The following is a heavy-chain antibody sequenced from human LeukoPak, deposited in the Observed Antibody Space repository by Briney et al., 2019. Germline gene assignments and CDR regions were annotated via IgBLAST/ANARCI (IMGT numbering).Heavy chain of an antibody. CDR2: IYPGDSDT. CDR1: GYSFTSYW. Sequence: PGESLKISCKGSGYSFTSYWIGWVRQMPGKGLEWMGIIYPGDSDTRYSPSFQGQVTISADKSISTAYLQWSSLKASDTAMYYCATPINIQTGADDAFDIWGQGTMVTVSS. CDR3: ATPINIQTGADDAFDI. D-gene: IGHD7-27*01. J-gene: IGHJ3*02. V-gene: IGHV5-51*01.